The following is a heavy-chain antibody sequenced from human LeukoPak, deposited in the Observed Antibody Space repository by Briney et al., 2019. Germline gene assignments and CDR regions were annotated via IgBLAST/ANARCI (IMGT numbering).Heavy chain of an antibody. CDR2: IIPIFGTA. Sequence: VASVKVSCNASGGTFSSYAISWVRQAPGQGLEWMGGIIPIFGTANYAQKFQGRVTITADESTSTAYMELSSLRSEDTAVYYCAREPVQKDFWSGYYTGYFQHWGQGTLVTVSS. CDR3: AREPVQKDFWSGYYTGYFQH. CDR1: GGTFSSYA. J-gene: IGHJ1*01. V-gene: IGHV1-69*13. D-gene: IGHD3-3*01.